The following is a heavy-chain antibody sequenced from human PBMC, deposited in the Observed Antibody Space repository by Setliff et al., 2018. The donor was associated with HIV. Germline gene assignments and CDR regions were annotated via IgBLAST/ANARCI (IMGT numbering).Heavy chain of an antibody. CDR1: GFAFSDYD. CDR3: AKGFRPVDTALVSGPTY. CDR2: ITSGGST. D-gene: IGHD5-18*01. J-gene: IGHJ4*02. V-gene: IGHV3-23*01. Sequence: GGSLRLSCATSGFAFSDYDFHWVRQTPEKGLEWVSIITSGGSTYYADSAKGRFIISRDNSQNTLYLQMNSLRADDTAIYYCAKGFRPVDTALVSGPTYWGQGIRVTVSS.